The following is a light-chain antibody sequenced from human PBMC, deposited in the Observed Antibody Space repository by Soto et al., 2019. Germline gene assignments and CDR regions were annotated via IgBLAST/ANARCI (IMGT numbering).Light chain of an antibody. J-gene: IGLJ2*01. CDR2: EDN. CDR3: QSYDSSFVV. CDR1: SGGIASNY. V-gene: IGLV6-57*01. Sequence: NFMLTQPHSVSESPGKTVTISCTRSSGGIASNYVQWYQQRPGSSPTTVIYEDNQRPSGVPDRFSGSIDSSSNSASLTISGLKTEDEADYYCQSYDSSFVVFGGGTKVTVL.